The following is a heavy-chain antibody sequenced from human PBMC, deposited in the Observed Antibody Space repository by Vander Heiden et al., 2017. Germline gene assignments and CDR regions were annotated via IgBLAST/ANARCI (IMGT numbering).Heavy chain of an antibody. CDR1: GGPFSSYA. CDR2: IIPIFGTA. J-gene: IGHJ4*02. Sequence: QVQLVQSGAEVKKPGSSLKVSCKASGGPFSSYAISWVRQAPGQGLEWMGGIIPIFGTANYAQKFQGRVTITADESTSTAYMELSSLRSEDTAVYYCARGDRRHFDSSVDYYQPPFDYWGQGTLVTVSS. D-gene: IGHD3-22*01. V-gene: IGHV1-69*01. CDR3: ARGDRRHFDSSVDYYQPPFDY.